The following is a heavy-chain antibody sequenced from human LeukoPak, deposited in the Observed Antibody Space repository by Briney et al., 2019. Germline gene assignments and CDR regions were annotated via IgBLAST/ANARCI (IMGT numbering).Heavy chain of an antibody. Sequence: SVKVSCKASGDPFSSYIIAWVRQAPGQGLEWMGGIMPLFNTPNYEQKFQGRLTTTADASTQTTYMELRSLTSEDTAVYYCARVDRNHFYMDVWGKGTTVTVSS. D-gene: IGHD3-10*01. J-gene: IGHJ6*03. CDR1: GDPFSSYI. V-gene: IGHV1-69*01. CDR3: ARVDRNHFYMDV. CDR2: IMPLFNTP.